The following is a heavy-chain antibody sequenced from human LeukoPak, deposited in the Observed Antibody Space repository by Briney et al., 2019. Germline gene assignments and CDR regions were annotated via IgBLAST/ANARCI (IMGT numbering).Heavy chain of an antibody. D-gene: IGHD3-10*01. Sequence: SETLSLTCTVSGGSISTYYWSWIRQPPGKGLEWIGYIYCSGNTNCNPSLKSRVTISIDTSKNQFSLKLTSVTAADTAVYYCARVGSGSFDYWGQGTLVTVSS. CDR1: GGSISTYY. J-gene: IGHJ4*02. CDR2: IYCSGNT. V-gene: IGHV4-59*01. CDR3: ARVGSGSFDY.